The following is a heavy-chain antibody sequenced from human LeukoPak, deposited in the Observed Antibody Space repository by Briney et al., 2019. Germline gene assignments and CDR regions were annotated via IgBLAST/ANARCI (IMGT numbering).Heavy chain of an antibody. Sequence: SETLSLTCTVSGGSISSSSYYWGWIRQPPGKGLEWIGSIYSNGSTYYNPSLKSRVTISVDTSKNQFSLKLNSVTAADTAVYYCARGAYGGYHFDYWGQGTLVTVSS. V-gene: IGHV4-39*07. D-gene: IGHD4-17*01. CDR2: IYSNGST. CDR1: GGSISSSSYY. J-gene: IGHJ4*02. CDR3: ARGAYGGYHFDY.